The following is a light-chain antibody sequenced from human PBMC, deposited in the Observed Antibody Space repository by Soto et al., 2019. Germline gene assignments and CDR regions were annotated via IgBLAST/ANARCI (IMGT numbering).Light chain of an antibody. CDR3: ATWDDSLNAWV. V-gene: IGLV1-44*01. Sequence: QSVLTQPPSASGTPGQRVSISCSGNSSNIGSNTVNWYHQLPGTAPTLLIKSNNQRPSGIPDRFSGSKSGTSASLAISGLQSEDEADYYCATWDDSLNAWVFGGGTKLTVL. J-gene: IGLJ3*02. CDR2: SNN. CDR1: SSNIGSNT.